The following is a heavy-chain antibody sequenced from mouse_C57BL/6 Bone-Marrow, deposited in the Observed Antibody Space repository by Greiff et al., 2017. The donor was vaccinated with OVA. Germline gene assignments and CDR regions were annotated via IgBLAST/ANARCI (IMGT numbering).Heavy chain of an antibody. D-gene: IGHD2-14*01. Sequence: EVKVVDSGEGLVKPGGSLKLSCAASGFTFSSYAMSWVRQTPEKRLELVAYISSGGDYIYYADTVKGRFTISRDNARNTLYLQMSSLKSEDTAMYYCTTYYRIFYAMDYWGQGTSVTVSS. CDR3: TTYYRIFYAMDY. J-gene: IGHJ4*01. CDR2: ISSGGDYI. V-gene: IGHV5-9-1*02. CDR1: GFTFSSYA.